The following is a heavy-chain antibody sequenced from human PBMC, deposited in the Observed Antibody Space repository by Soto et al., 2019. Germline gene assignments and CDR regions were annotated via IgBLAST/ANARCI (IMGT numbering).Heavy chain of an antibody. V-gene: IGHV4-59*08. J-gene: IGHJ4*02. Sequence: SETLSLTCTVSGGSISSYSWSWIRQPPGKGLEWIGCIYYSGSTNYNPSLKSRVTISVDTSKNQFSLKLSSVIAADTAVYYCARQAWVTGEKYFDYWGQGTLVTVSS. CDR3: ARQAWVTGEKYFDY. CDR2: IYYSGST. D-gene: IGHD7-27*01. CDR1: GGSISSYS.